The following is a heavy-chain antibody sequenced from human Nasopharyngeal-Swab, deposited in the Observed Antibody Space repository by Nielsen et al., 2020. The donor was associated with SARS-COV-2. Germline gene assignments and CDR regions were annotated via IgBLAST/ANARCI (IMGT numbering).Heavy chain of an antibody. CDR3: AKEGATGWFDP. CDR1: GVSIRSQY. J-gene: IGHJ5*02. CDR2: ISHNSGT. Sequence: GSLRLSCTVSGVSIRSQYWSWIRQPPGKGLEWIGYISHNSGTNYKPSLKSRVTMFMDTSKNQFSLKLRSVTAADTAVYYCAKEGATGWFDPWGQGTLVTVSS. V-gene: IGHV4-59*11.